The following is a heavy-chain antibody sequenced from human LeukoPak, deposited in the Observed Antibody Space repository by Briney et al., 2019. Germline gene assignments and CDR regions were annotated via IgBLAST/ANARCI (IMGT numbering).Heavy chain of an antibody. CDR1: GFTFSSYA. CDR2: ISSNGDST. CDR3: VKGLRYYDSSDTFDY. Sequence: PGGSLRLSCSASGFTFSSYAMHWVRQAPGKGLEYVSAISSNGDSTYSADSVKGRFTISRDNSKNTLYLQMSSLRAEDTAVYYCVKGLRYYDSSDTFDYWGQGTLVTVSS. D-gene: IGHD3-22*01. V-gene: IGHV3-64D*06. J-gene: IGHJ4*02.